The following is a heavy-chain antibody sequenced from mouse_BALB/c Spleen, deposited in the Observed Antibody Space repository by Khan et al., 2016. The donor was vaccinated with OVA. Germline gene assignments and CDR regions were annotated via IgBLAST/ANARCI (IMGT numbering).Heavy chain of an antibody. Sequence: EVQLQESGPGLVKPSQSLSLTCTVTGSSLTSGYGWTWIRQFPGNKLEWMGYIRYSGRNNYNPSHKRRLPITRDTYTHKFLLQLNSVTTEDTATYYWARTARLKYWGQGTTLTVSS. CDR1: GSSLTSGYG. CDR3: ARTARLKY. D-gene: IGHD1-2*01. CDR2: IRYSGRN. V-gene: IGHV3-2*02. J-gene: IGHJ2*01.